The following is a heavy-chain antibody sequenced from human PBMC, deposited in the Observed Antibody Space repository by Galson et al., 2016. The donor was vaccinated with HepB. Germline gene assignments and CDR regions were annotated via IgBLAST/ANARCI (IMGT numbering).Heavy chain of an antibody. CDR3: VRPKKKVGAQRWLQDYDYFGVDV. J-gene: IGHJ6*04. V-gene: IGHV3-21*06. CDR1: GFTFTDYT. Sequence: SLRLSCAASGFTFTDYTLNWVRQSPGKAPEWVSSINSRSNSIHYADSVKGRFTISRDNAKTSVFLQMNNLGVEDTATYYCVRPKKKVGAQRWLQDYDYFGVDVWGKGTLLTVSS. D-gene: IGHD6-19*01. CDR2: INSRSNSI.